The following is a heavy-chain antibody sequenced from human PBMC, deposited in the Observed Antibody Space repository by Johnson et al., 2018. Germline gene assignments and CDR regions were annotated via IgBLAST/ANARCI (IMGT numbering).Heavy chain of an antibody. J-gene: IGHJ6*03. CDR1: GFIFSDYY. CDR2: ISNDGLNK. Sequence: VQLLETGGGLVKPGGSLRLSCAASGFIFSDYYMNWIRQAPGKGLEWVAIISNDGLNKYYADSVKGRFAISRDNSKNTLFLQMNGLRAEDTAVYYWARSGGGVMAWYYYYYMDGWGNGTTVTVSS. CDR3: ARSGGGVMAWYYYYYMDG. V-gene: IGHV3-30*03. D-gene: IGHD3-16*01.